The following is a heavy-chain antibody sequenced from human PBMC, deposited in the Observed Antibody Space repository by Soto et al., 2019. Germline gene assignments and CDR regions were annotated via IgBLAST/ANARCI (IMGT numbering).Heavy chain of an antibody. CDR3: AHTVGLVVVNSEGEYSQL. V-gene: IGHV2-5*02. Sequence: QITLKESGPTLVKPTQTLTLTCTSSGFSLSTSGVGVGWIRQPPGKALEWLAVIYWDDDKGYSPSLKNRLTFTKDTSKMQVVLTLSDMDPVDTATDYGAHTVGLVVVNSEGEYSQLWGQGTQVPGCS. J-gene: IGHJ1*01. D-gene: IGHD2-15*01. CDR1: GFSLSTSGVG. CDR2: IYWDDDK.